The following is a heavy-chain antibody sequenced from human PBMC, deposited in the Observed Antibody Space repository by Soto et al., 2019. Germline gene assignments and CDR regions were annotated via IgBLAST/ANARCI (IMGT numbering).Heavy chain of an antibody. V-gene: IGHV1-3*05. CDR3: ARSIVVVTALDY. J-gene: IGHJ4*02. CDR2: INAGNGNT. CDR1: GYTFTSYA. Sequence: QVQLVQSGAEEKKPGASVKVSCKASGYTFTSYAMHWVRQAPGQRREWMGWINAGNGNTKYSQKFQGRVTITRDTAASTAYMELSSLRSEDTDVYYCARSIVVVTALDYWGQGTLVTVSS. D-gene: IGHD2-21*02.